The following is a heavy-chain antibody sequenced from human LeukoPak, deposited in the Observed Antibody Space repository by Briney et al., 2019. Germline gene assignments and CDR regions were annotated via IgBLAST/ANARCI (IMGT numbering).Heavy chain of an antibody. CDR1: GGTFSSYA. CDR2: IIPIFGTA. CDR3: ARDGLAYCGGDCYPNWYFDL. D-gene: IGHD2-21*01. J-gene: IGHJ2*01. V-gene: IGHV1-69*05. Sequence: ASVKVSCKASGGTFSSYAISWVRQAPGQGLEWMGGIIPIFGTANYAQKFQGRVTITTDESTSTAYMELSSLRSEDTAVYYCARDGLAYCGGDCYPNWYFDLWGRGTLVTVSS.